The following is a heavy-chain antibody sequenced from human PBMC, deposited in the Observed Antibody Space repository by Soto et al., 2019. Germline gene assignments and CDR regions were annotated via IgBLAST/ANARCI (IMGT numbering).Heavy chain of an antibody. CDR1: GFTFSSYA. J-gene: IGHJ6*03. V-gene: IGHV3-21*01. CDR2: ISSSSSYI. CDR3: ARVFVGLVVPAAINYYYYMDV. D-gene: IGHD2-2*01. Sequence: GGSLRLSCAASGFTFSSYAMSWVRQAPGKGLEWVSSISSSSSYIYYADSVKGRFTISRDNAKNSLYLQMNSLRAEDTAVYYCARVFVGLVVPAAINYYYYMDVWGKGTTVTVSS.